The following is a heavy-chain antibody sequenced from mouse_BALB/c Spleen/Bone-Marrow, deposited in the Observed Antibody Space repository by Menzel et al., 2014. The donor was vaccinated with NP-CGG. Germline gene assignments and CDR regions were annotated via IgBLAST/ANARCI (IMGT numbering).Heavy chain of an antibody. CDR3: AYDYDAWFAY. D-gene: IGHD2-4*01. CDR1: GYAFTNYL. V-gene: IGHV1-54*01. Sequence: VQLQQSGAELVRPGTSVKVSCKASGYAFTNYLIEWVKQRPGQGLEWIGVINPGSGGTNYNEKFKGKATLTADKSSSTAYMQLSSLTSDDSAVYFCAYDYDAWFAYWGQGTLVTVSA. CDR2: INPGSGGT. J-gene: IGHJ3*01.